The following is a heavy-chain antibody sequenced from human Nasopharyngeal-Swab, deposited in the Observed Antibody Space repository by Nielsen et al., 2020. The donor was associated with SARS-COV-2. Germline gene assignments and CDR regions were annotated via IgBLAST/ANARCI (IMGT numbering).Heavy chain of an antibody. CDR3: ARAYRGITMIVGVFEYFDY. J-gene: IGHJ4*02. D-gene: IGHD3-22*01. CDR2: IYHSGST. V-gene: IGHV4-30-2*05. Sequence: WIRQPPGKGLEWIGEIYHSGSTNYNPSLKSRVTISVDTSKNQFSLKLSSVTAADTAVYYCARAYRGITMIVGVFEYFDYWGQGTLVTVSS.